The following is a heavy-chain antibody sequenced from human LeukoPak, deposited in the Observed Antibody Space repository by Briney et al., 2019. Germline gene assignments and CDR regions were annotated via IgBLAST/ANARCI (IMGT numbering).Heavy chain of an antibody. CDR3: ARDLNGGNLVGVTLTLDY. D-gene: IGHD1-26*01. CDR1: AYTSISYG. V-gene: IGHV1-18*01. Sequence: GASVKVSFNPSAYTSISYGLSWVPHAPGQGLEWMGWISVYSGNTNYTQNLQGRVTMTTDTSTSTAYMELRSLRSDDTAVYYCARDLNGGNLVGVTLTLDYWGQGTPVTVSS. CDR2: ISVYSGNT. J-gene: IGHJ4*02.